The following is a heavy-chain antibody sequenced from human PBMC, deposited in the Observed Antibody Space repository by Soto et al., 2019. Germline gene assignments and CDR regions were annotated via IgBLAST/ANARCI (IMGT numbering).Heavy chain of an antibody. D-gene: IGHD6-13*01. CDR3: ARDRGIAAAGEYNWFDA. Sequence: ASVKVSCKASGYTFTSYSMHWVRQAPGQRLEWMGWINAGNGNTKYSQKFQGRVTITRDTSASTAYMELSSLRSEDTAVYYCARDRGIAAAGEYNWFDAWGQGTLVTVSS. CDR1: GYTFTSYS. CDR2: INAGNGNT. J-gene: IGHJ5*02. V-gene: IGHV1-3*01.